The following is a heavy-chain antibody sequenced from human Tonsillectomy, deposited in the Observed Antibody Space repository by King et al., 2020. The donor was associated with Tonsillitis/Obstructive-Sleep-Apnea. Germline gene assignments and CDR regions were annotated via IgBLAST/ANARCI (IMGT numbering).Heavy chain of an antibody. Sequence: VQLQQWGAGLLKPSETLSLTCAVYGGSFSGYYWSWIRQLPGKGLEWIGEINHSGSTNYNPSLKSRVTISVDTSKNQFSLKLSSLTAADTAVYYRERGIVGATLDSWGQRTLVTVSS. CDR1: GGSFSGYY. J-gene: IGHJ4*02. D-gene: IGHD1-26*01. CDR2: INHSGST. CDR3: ERGIVGATLDS. V-gene: IGHV4-34*01.